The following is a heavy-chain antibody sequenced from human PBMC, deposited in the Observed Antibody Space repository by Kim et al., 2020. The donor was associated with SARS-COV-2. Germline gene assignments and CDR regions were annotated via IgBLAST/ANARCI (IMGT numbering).Heavy chain of an antibody. D-gene: IGHD6-19*01. CDR2: NT. J-gene: IGHJ4*02. V-gene: IGHV3-23*01. CDR3: ATGSGWRFDS. Sequence: NTSYAGSVKGQFTLSRDNSKNTLFLQMNNRRGDDTAVYYCATGSGWRFDSWGQGTLVTVSS.